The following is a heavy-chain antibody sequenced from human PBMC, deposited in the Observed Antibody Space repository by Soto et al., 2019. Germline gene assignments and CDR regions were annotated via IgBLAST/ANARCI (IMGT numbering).Heavy chain of an antibody. Sequence: SETLSLTCTVSGGSISSYYWSWIRQPPWKGLEWIGYIYYSGSTNYNPSLKSRVTISVDTSKNQFSLKLSSVTAADTAVYYCARVPTRPGYYYYGMDVWGQGTTVTVSS. V-gene: IGHV4-59*01. D-gene: IGHD1-1*01. CDR2: IYYSGST. CDR1: GGSISSYY. J-gene: IGHJ6*02. CDR3: ARVPTRPGYYYYGMDV.